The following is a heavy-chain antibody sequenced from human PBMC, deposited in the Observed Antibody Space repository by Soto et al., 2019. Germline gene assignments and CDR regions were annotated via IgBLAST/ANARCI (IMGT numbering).Heavy chain of an antibody. CDR2: FYSSGSI. D-gene: IGHD6-19*01. CDR3: ERMYSSGSGWFHP. CDR1: GYFIGAGGYY. V-gene: IGHV4-31*02. Sequence: KPSETLSLTCFVSGYFIGAGGYYWSWIRHHPGKGLEWIGSFYSSGSIIYNPSLRSRVSISGDMSTNQFSMSLTSVTAADTARYYCERMYSSGSGWFHPWGQGTLVTVSS. J-gene: IGHJ5*02.